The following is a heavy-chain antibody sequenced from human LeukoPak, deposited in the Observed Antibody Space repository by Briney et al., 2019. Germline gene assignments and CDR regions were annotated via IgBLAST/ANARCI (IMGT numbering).Heavy chain of an antibody. Sequence: GRSLRLSCAASGFTFDDYAMHWVRQAPGKGLEWVSSISSSSSYIYYADSVKGRFTIPRDNAKNSLYLQMNSLRAEDTAVYYCARAGQLKRYCGGDCYSVYWGQGTLVTISS. J-gene: IGHJ4*02. CDR1: GFTFDDYA. D-gene: IGHD2-21*02. CDR2: ISSSSSYI. CDR3: ARAGQLKRYCGGDCYSVY. V-gene: IGHV3-21*01.